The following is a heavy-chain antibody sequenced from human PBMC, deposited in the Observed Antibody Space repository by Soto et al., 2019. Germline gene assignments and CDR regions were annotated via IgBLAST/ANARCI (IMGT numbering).Heavy chain of an antibody. CDR2: ISGISSYI. CDR1: GFTFSGYT. J-gene: IGHJ6*02. Sequence: GGSLRLSCAASGFTFSGYTMNWVRQAPGKGLEWVSSISGISSYIYYADSVKGRFTVSRDNAENSLYLQMNSLRPEDTAVYCCARDIGNYYGMDVWGQGTTVTVSS. V-gene: IGHV3-21*01. D-gene: IGHD1-26*01. CDR3: ARDIGNYYGMDV.